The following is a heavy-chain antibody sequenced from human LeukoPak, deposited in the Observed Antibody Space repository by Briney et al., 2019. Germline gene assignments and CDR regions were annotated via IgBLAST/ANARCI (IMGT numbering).Heavy chain of an antibody. Sequence: GGSLRLSCAASGFTFSSYSMNWVRQAPGKGLEGVSSISSSSSYIYYADSVKGRFTISRDNAKNSLYLQMNSLRAGDTAVYYCARQAVARPFDLWGQGTMVAVSS. V-gene: IGHV3-21*01. CDR1: GFTFSSYS. CDR3: ARQAVARPFDL. CDR2: ISSSSSYI. J-gene: IGHJ3*01.